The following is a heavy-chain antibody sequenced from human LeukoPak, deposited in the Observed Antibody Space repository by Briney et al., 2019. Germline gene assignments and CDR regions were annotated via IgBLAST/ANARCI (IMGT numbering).Heavy chain of an antibody. Sequence: GGSLRLSCSVSGFTFSTYAMHWVRQAPGKGLEYVSAISSNGDNTYYADSVKGRFTISRDNSKNTLYLQMSSLRADDTAVCYCVRGTGYWGQGTLVTVSS. V-gene: IGHV3-64D*06. CDR3: VRGTGY. CDR2: ISSNGDNT. CDR1: GFTFSTYA. J-gene: IGHJ4*02.